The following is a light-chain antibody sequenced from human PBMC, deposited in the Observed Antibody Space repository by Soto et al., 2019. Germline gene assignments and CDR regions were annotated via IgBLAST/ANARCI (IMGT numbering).Light chain of an antibody. V-gene: IGLV1-40*01. CDR3: QSYDSSLSGSEV. CDR1: SCNIGAGHD. J-gene: IGLJ1*01. Sequence: QAVVTQPPSVSGAPGQRVTISCTGSSCNIGAGHDVHWYQHLPGTAPKLLIYGNSNRPSGVPDRFSGSKSGTSASLAITGLQAEDEADYYCQSYDSSLSGSEVFGTGTKLTVL. CDR2: GNS.